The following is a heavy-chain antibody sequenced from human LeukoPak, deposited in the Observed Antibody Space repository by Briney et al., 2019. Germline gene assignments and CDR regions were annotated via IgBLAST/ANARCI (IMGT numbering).Heavy chain of an antibody. CDR3: ARDRATDREQNWFDP. D-gene: IGHD1-26*01. J-gene: IGHJ5*02. CDR2: ISAYNGNT. V-gene: IGHV1-18*01. CDR1: GYTFTTYG. Sequence: ASVTVSSMASGYTFTTYGISGVRQAPGQGLEWMGWISAYNGNTNYVQNLQGRVTMTTETSTSTAYMELRSLRSDDPAVYYCARDRATDREQNWFDPWGQGTLVTVPS.